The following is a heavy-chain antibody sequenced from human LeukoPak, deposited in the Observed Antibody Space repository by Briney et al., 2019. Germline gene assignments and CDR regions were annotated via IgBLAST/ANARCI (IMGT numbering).Heavy chain of an antibody. CDR3: VTTGYCSSTSCSNWFDP. Sequence: ASVKVSCKVSGYTLTELSMHWVRQAPGKGLEWMGGFDPGDGETIYAQKFQGRVTMTEDTSTDTAYMELSSLRSEDTAVYYCVTTGYCSSTSCSNWFDPWGQGTLVTVSS. D-gene: IGHD2-2*01. V-gene: IGHV1-24*01. CDR1: GYTLTELS. J-gene: IGHJ5*02. CDR2: FDPGDGET.